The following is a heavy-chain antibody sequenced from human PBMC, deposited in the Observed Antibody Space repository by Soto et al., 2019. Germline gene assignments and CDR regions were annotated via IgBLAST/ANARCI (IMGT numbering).Heavy chain of an antibody. CDR3: AWSSSSTY. V-gene: IGHV3-21*01. D-gene: IGHD6-13*01. J-gene: IGHJ4*02. Sequence: EVQLVESGGGLVKPGGSLRLSSAASGFTFSSYSMNWVRQAPGKGLEWVSSISSSSSYIYYADSVKGRFTISRDNAKNSLFLQMDSLRAEDTAVYYCAWSSSSTYWGQGTLVTVSS. CDR1: GFTFSSYS. CDR2: ISSSSSYI.